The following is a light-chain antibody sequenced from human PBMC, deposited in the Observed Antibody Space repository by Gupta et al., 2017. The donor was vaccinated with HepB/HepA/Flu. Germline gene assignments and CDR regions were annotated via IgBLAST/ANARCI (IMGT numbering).Light chain of an antibody. J-gene: IGKJ5*01. V-gene: IGKV3-11*01. Sequence: IVLTPRSVSLSLSQGERATFSCRATQSLSNYLAWYQQKPGRAPRLLIYDASNRATGVPDRFSGSGSGTDFTLTISSLEAEDFALYYCQQRGNWPFTFGQGTRLDIK. CDR3: QQRGNWPFT. CDR1: QSLSNY. CDR2: DAS.